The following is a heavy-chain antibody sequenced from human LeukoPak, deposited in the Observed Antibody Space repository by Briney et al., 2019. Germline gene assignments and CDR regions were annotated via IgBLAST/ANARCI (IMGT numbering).Heavy chain of an antibody. CDR1: GFTFSSHW. J-gene: IGHJ3*02. V-gene: IGHV3-30-3*01. CDR2: ISYDGSNK. D-gene: IGHD3-9*01. CDR3: AREGYILTGYGPTPDAFDI. Sequence: GGSLRLSCAASGFTFSSHWMTWVRQAPGKGLEWVAVISYDGSNKYYADSVKGRFTISRDNSKNTLYLQMNSLRAEDTAVYYCAREGYILTGYGPTPDAFDIWGQGTMVTVSS.